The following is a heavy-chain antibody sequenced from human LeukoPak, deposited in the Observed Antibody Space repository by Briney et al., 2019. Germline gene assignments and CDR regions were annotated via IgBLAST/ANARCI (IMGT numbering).Heavy chain of an antibody. CDR1: GFTFDDYT. J-gene: IGHJ4*02. CDR3: AKDSEYYYDSSGYYGD. CDR2: ISGDGGST. D-gene: IGHD3-22*01. Sequence: GGSLRLSCAASGFTFDDYTMHWVRQAPGKGLEWVSLISGDGGSTYYPDSVKGRFTISRENSKNSLYLQMNSLRTEDTALYYCAKDSEYYYDSSGYYGDWGQGTLVTVSS. V-gene: IGHV3-43*02.